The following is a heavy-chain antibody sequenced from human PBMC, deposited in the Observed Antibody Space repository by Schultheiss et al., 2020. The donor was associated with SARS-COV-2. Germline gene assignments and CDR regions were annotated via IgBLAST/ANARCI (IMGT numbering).Heavy chain of an antibody. V-gene: IGHV4-61*02. CDR1: GGSISSGGYY. CDR3: ARDPLHVDTAMAPHLDV. CDR2: IYTSGST. Sequence: SQTLSLTCAVSGGSISSGGYYWSWIRQPAGKGLEWIGRIYTSGSTNYNPSLKSRVTMSVDTSKNQFSLKLSSVTAADTAVYYCARDPLHVDTAMAPHLDVWGQGTTVTVSS. J-gene: IGHJ6*02. D-gene: IGHD5-18*01.